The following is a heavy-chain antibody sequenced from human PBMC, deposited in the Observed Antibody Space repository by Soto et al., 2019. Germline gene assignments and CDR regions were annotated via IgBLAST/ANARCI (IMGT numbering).Heavy chain of an antibody. CDR3: ARLLYEGFYYYYMDV. V-gene: IGHV4-59*08. Sequence: SETLSLTCTVSGGSLSAYYWSWIRQPPGKGLEWIGYIYYGGSTNYNPSFKSRATISVDTSKNQFSLKLSSVTAADTAVYYCARLLYEGFYYYYMDVWGKGTTVTVSS. D-gene: IGHD5-12*01. J-gene: IGHJ6*03. CDR2: IYYGGST. CDR1: GGSLSAYY.